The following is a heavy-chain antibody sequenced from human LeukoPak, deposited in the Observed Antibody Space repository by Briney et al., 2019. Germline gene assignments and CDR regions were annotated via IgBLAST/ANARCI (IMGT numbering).Heavy chain of an antibody. J-gene: IGHJ4*02. CDR2: ISGSGGST. Sequence: PGGSLRLSCAASGFTFSSYAMSWVRQAPGKRLEWVSFISGSGGSTYYADSVKGRFTISRDNSKNTLYLQMNSLRAEDTAVYYCARDLGDDYVWGSYRYTLDWWGQGTLVTVSS. CDR3: ARDLGDDYVWGSYRYTLDW. CDR1: GFTFSSYA. V-gene: IGHV3-23*01. D-gene: IGHD3-16*02.